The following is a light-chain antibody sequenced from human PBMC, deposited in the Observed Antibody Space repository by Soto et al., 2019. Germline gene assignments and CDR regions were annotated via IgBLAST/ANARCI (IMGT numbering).Light chain of an antibody. CDR3: QQYDSFSVT. Sequence: EIVLTQSPGTLSLSPGERATLSCRASQSVSSSYLAWYQQKPGQAPRLLIYGASSRATGIPDRFSGSGSGTEFTLTISSLQPDDFATYYCQQYDSFSVTFGQGTKVEIK. CDR2: GAS. CDR1: QSVSSSY. J-gene: IGKJ1*01. V-gene: IGKV3-20*01.